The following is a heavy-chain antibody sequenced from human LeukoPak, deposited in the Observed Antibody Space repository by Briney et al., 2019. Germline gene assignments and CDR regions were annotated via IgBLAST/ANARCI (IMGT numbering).Heavy chain of an antibody. V-gene: IGHV4-59*12. CDR2: IYYSGST. Sequence: SSETLSLTCTVSGGSISSYYWSWIRQPPGKGLEWIGYIYYSGSTNYNPSLKSRVTISVGTSKNQFSLKLSSVTAADTAVYYCARAAIGSSSFDYWGQGTLVTVSS. CDR3: ARAAIGSSSFDY. J-gene: IGHJ4*02. CDR1: GGSISSYY. D-gene: IGHD6-13*01.